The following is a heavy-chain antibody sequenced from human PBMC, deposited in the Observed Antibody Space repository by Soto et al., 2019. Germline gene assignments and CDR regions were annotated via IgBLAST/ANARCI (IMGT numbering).Heavy chain of an antibody. CDR3: TKDVQYCSSTTCPTDYNYGMDV. Sequence: EMQLVESGGGLVQPGRSLRLSCAASGFTFDDYAMHWVRQAPGKGLEWVSGISWNSGSIGYADSVKGRFTISRDNAKNSLKLQMNSLRAEDTALYYCTKDVQYCSSTTCPTDYNYGMDVWGQGTTVTVSS. CDR2: ISWNSGSI. CDR1: GFTFDDYA. J-gene: IGHJ6*02. D-gene: IGHD2-2*01. V-gene: IGHV3-9*01.